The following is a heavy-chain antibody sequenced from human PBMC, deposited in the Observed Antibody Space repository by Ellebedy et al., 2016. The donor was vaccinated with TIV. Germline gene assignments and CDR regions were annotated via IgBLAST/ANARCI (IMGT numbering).Heavy chain of an antibody. V-gene: IGHV3-30*03. D-gene: IGHD1-26*01. J-gene: IGHJ4*02. CDR1: GFTFSSYG. Sequence: GESLKISCAASGFTFSSYGMHWVRQAPGKGLEWVAVTSYDASHEYYADSVKGRFTISRDNSNNMVYLQMNNLRVEDTAVYYCARDRFHGGGRISFDYWGQGALVTVSS. CDR3: ARDRFHGGGRISFDY. CDR2: TSYDASHE.